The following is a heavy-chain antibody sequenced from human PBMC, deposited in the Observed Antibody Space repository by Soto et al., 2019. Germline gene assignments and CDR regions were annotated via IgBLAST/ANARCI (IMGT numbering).Heavy chain of an antibody. CDR1: GYSFTSYW. V-gene: IGHV5-51*01. CDR2: IYPGDSDT. J-gene: IGHJ4*02. D-gene: IGHD2-2*01. Sequence: PGESLKISCKGSGYSFTSYWIGWVRQMPGKGLEWMGIIYPGDSDTRYSPSFQGQVTISADKSISTAHLQWSSLKASDTAMYYCARLNSYCSSTSCVAYLDYWGQGTRVTVSS. CDR3: ARLNSYCSSTSCVAYLDY.